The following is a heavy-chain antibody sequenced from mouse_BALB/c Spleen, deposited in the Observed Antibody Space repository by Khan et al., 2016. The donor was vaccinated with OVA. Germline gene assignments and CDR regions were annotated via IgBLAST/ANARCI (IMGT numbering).Heavy chain of an antibody. CDR3: ASIYYGNDWFAY. CDR2: IWGDGST. J-gene: IGHJ3*01. D-gene: IGHD2-1*01. Sequence: QVQLKESGPGLVAPSQSLSIRCTVSGLSLTNYGVSWVRQPPGKGLEWLGVIWGDGSTNYHSVLKSRLTLNKDNSKSQVFVKLNSLQPDDTATYFCASIYYGNDWFAYWGQGTLVTVSA. CDR1: GLSLTNYG. V-gene: IGHV2-3*01.